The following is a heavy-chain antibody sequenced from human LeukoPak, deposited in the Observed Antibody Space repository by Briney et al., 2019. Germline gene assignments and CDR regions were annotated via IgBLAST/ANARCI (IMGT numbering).Heavy chain of an antibody. J-gene: IGHJ4*02. CDR1: GGTFSSYA. V-gene: IGHV1-69*13. CDR3: ARDRRHGDYDEY. CDR2: IIPIFGTA. D-gene: IGHD4-17*01. Sequence: ASVKVSCKASGGTFSSYAISWVRQAPGQGLEWMGGIIPIFGTANYAQKFQGRVTITADESTSTAYMELSRLRAEDTAVYYCARDRRHGDYDEYWGQGTLVTVSS.